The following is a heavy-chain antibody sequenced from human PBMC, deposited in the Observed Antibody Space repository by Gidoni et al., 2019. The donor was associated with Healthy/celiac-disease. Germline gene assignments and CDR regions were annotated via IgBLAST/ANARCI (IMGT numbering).Heavy chain of an antibody. CDR3: AGYPIYSKGDYFDY. D-gene: IGHD4-4*01. V-gene: IGHV4-4*02. Sequence: QVQLQQSGPGLVKPSWTLSLSCAVSVGPLSSSNWWSWVRQPPGKGLEWIGEIYHCGRTNYNPSLKSRATISVDKSKNQFSLKLSFVTAADTAVYYCAGYPIYSKGDYFDYWGQGTLATVSS. CDR2: IYHCGRT. J-gene: IGHJ4*02. CDR1: VGPLSSSNW.